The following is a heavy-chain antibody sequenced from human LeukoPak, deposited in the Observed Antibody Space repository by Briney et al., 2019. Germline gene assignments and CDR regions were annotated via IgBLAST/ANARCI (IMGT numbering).Heavy chain of an antibody. V-gene: IGHV3-11*04. J-gene: IGHJ4*02. CDR1: GFTFSDYY. D-gene: IGHD3-10*01. Sequence: PGGSLRLSCAASGFTFSDYYMSWIRQAPGKGLEWVSYISSSGSTIYYADSVKGRFTISRDNAKNSLYLQMTSLRAEDTAVYYCARDRGSGSYYSQDWGQGTLVTVSS. CDR2: ISSSGSTI. CDR3: ARDRGSGSYYSQD.